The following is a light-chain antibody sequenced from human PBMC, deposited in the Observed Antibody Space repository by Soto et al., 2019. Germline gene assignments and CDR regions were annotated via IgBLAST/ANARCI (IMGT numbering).Light chain of an antibody. V-gene: IGLV1-44*01. Sequence: QSVLTQPPSASGTPGQRVTISCSGSSSNIGSNTVNWYQQLPGTATKLLIYSNNQRPSGVADRLSGSKSGSSASLAISGLQSEDEADYYCAAWDDRLNGSYVFGTGTKVTVL. J-gene: IGLJ1*01. CDR1: SSNIGSNT. CDR3: AAWDDRLNGSYV. CDR2: SNN.